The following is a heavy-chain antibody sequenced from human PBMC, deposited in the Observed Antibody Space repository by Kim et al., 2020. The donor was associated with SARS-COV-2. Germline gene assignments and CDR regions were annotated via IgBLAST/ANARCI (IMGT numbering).Heavy chain of an antibody. Sequence: GGSLRLSCAASGFTFSSYSMNWVRQAPGKGLEWVSSISSSSSYIYYSASVKGRFTISRDNAKNSLYLQRNSLRAEDTAVYYCARDRSEITSFGVVRYGMDVRGQGTTVSVSS. V-gene: IGHV3-21*01. CDR1: GFTFSSYS. D-gene: IGHD3-3*01. J-gene: IGHJ6*01. CDR2: ISSSSSYI. CDR3: ARDRSEITSFGVVRYGMDV.